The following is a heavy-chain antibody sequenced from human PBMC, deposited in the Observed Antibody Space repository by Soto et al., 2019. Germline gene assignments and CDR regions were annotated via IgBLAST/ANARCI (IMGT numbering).Heavy chain of an antibody. CDR1: GYTFTSYG. D-gene: IGHD4-4*01. Sequence: SVKVSCKASGYTFTSYGISWVRQAPGQGLEWMGWISAYNGNTNYAQKLQGRVTMTTDTSANTAFMELSSLRSEDTAMYYCARELQGLYYFDFWGQGTLVTVSS. J-gene: IGHJ4*02. V-gene: IGHV1-18*04. CDR2: ISAYNGNT. CDR3: ARELQGLYYFDF.